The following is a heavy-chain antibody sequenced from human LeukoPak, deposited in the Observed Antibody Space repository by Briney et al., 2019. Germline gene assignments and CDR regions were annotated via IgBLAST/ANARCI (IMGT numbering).Heavy chain of an antibody. J-gene: IGHJ4*02. D-gene: IGHD2/OR15-2a*01. Sequence: GASVKVSCKVSGYTLTELSIYWVRQAPGEGLEWMGSFDCEDRDTIYAPKFQDRVTMTVDTSTSTAYMELRSLRSDDTAVYYCARERNIWEKYYFDYWGQGTLVTVSS. CDR3: ARERNIWEKYYFDY. CDR1: GYTLTELS. CDR2: FDCEDRDT. V-gene: IGHV1-24*01.